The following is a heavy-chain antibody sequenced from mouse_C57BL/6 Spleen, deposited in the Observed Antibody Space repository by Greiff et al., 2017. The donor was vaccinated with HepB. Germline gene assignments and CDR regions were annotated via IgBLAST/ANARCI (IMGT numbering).Heavy chain of an antibody. J-gene: IGHJ4*01. CDR3: ARGYYSMDY. CDR2: IYPSDSET. V-gene: IGHV1-61*01. CDR1: GYTFTSYW. D-gene: IGHD1-1*01. Sequence: VQLQQPGAELVRPGSSVKPSCKASGYTFTSYWMDWVKQRPGQGLEWIGNIYPSDSETHYNQKFKDKATLTVDKSSSTAYMQLSSLTSEDSAVYYCARGYYSMDYWGQGTSVTVSS.